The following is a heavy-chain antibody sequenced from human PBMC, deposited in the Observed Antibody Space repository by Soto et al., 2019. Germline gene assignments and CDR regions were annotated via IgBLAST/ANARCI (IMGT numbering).Heavy chain of an antibody. CDR3: AKPGGHYDSSAEFDY. J-gene: IGHJ4*02. D-gene: IGHD3-22*01. CDR2: ISYDGSNK. CDR1: GFTFSSYG. V-gene: IGHV3-30*18. Sequence: QVQLVESGGGVVQPGRSLRLSCAASGFTFSSYGMHWVRQAPGKGLEWVAVISYDGSNKYYAESVKCRFTISRDNSKNTLYLQMNSLRAEDTAVDYCAKPGGHYDSSAEFDYWGQGTLVTVSS.